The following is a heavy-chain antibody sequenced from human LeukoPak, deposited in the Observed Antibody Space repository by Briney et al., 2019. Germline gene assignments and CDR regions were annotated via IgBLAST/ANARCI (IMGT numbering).Heavy chain of an antibody. V-gene: IGHV1-69*06. CDR3: ARGRVYCSSTSCYVGYGMDV. CDR2: IIPIFGTA. J-gene: IGHJ6*04. Sequence: SVKVSCKASGATFSSYAISWVRQAPGQGLEWMGGIIPIFGTANQGRVTITADKSTSTAYMELSSLRSEDTAVYYCARGRVYCSSTSCYVGYGMDVWGKGTTVTVSS. D-gene: IGHD2-2*01. CDR1: GATFSSYA.